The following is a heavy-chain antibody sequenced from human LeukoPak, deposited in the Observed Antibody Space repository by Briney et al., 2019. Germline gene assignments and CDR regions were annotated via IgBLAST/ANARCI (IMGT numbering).Heavy chain of an antibody. CDR1: GFTFSSYA. CDR3: AKYSNYGRLGPFDALDI. CDR2: ISGSGGST. Sequence: GGSLRLSCAASGFTFSSYAMSWVRQAPGKGLGWVSAISGSGGSTYYADSVKGRFTISRDNSKNTLYLQMNSLRAEDTAVYYCAKYSNYGRLGPFDALDIWGQGTMVTVSS. V-gene: IGHV3-23*01. D-gene: IGHD4-11*01. J-gene: IGHJ3*02.